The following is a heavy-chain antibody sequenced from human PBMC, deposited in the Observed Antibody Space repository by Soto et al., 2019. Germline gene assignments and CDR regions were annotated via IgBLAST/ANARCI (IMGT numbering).Heavy chain of an antibody. CDR1: GFTFSDHH. CDR3: SRDLGS. J-gene: IGHJ5*02. Sequence: EVQLVESGGGLVQPGGSLRLSCAASGFTFSDHHMDWVRQAPGKGLEWVGRTRNKANSYTTEYAASEKGRFTIERDDSKNSRYLPMHGLKTEGTAVYDDSRDLGSWGQGSLVTVAS. V-gene: IGHV3-72*01. CDR2: TRNKANSYTT.